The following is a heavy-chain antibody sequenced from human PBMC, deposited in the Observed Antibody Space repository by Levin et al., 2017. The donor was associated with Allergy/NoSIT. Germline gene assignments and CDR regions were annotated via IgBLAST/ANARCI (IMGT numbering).Heavy chain of an antibody. V-gene: IGHV4-34*01. D-gene: IGHD4-17*01. Sequence: SETLSLTCAVYGGSFSGYYWSWNRQPPGKGLEWIGEINHSGSTNYNPSLKSRVTISVDTSKNQFSLKLSSVTAADTAVYYCARLTVTLDYWGQGTLVTVSS. CDR1: GGSFSGYY. J-gene: IGHJ4*02. CDR2: INHSGST. CDR3: ARLTVTLDY.